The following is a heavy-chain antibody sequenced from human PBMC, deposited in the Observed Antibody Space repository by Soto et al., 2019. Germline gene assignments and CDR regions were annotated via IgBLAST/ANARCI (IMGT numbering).Heavy chain of an antibody. CDR2: IKEDGSET. D-gene: IGHD2-8*01. CDR3: PRGLYSTPY. Sequence: PGGSLRLSCAASGFIFRNYWMKWVRQAPGKGLEWVANIKEDGSETYYADSVKGRFTISRDNAKNSLFLQMNSLRAEDTALYYCPRGLYSTPYWGQGDLVTVSS. CDR1: GFIFRNYW. V-gene: IGHV3-7*03. J-gene: IGHJ1*01.